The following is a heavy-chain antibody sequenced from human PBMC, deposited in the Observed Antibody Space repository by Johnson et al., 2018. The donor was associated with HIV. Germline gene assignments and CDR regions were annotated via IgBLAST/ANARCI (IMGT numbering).Heavy chain of an antibody. V-gene: IGHV3-13*01. J-gene: IGHJ3*02. CDR3: ARHTGYDAFDI. Sequence: VQLVESGGGLVQPGGSLRLSCAASGFTFSSYDMHWVRQATGKGLEWVSAIGTAGDTYYPGSVKGRFTISRENAKNSLYLQMNSLRAGDTGVYYCARHTGYDAFDIWGQGTMVTVSS. CDR1: GFTFSSYD. CDR2: IGTAGDT. D-gene: IGHD2-21*01.